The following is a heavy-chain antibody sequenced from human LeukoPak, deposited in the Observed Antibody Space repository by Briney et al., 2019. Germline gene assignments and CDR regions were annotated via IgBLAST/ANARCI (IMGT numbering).Heavy chain of an antibody. V-gene: IGHV4-59*01. D-gene: IGHD6-13*01. CDR3: AGGVAAAGTKY. CDR2: IYYSGST. J-gene: IGHJ4*02. Sequence: SETLSLTCTVSGGSISSYYWSWIRQPPGKGLEWIGYIYYSGSTNYNPSLKSRVTISVDTSKNQFSLKLSSVTAADTAVYYCAGGVAAAGTKYWGQGTLVTVSS. CDR1: GGSISSYY.